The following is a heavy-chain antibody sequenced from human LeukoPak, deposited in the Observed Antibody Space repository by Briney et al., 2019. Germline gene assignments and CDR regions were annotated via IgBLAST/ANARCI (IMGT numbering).Heavy chain of an antibody. Sequence: ASVKVSCKASGYTFTSYDINWVRQATGQGLEWMGWMNPNSGNTGYAQKFQGRVTMTRNTSISTAYMELSSLRSEDTAVYYCARDWWDTAMDNFDYWGQGTLVTVSS. CDR2: MNPNSGNT. V-gene: IGHV1-8*01. J-gene: IGHJ4*02. CDR3: ARDWWDTAMDNFDY. D-gene: IGHD5-18*01. CDR1: GYTFTSYD.